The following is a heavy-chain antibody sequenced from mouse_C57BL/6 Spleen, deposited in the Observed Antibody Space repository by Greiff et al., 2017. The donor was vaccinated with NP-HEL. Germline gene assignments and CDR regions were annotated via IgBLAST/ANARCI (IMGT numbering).Heavy chain of an antibody. V-gene: IGHV1-69*01. CDR3: ARDGYDAY. CDR2: IDPSDSYT. D-gene: IGHD2-2*01. Sequence: QVQLQQPGAELVMPGASVKLSCKASGYTFTSYWMHWVKQRPGQGLEWIGEIDPSDSYTNYNQKFKGKSTLTVDKSSSTAYMQLSSLTSEDSAVYYCARDGYDAYWGQGTTLTVSS. J-gene: IGHJ2*01. CDR1: GYTFTSYW.